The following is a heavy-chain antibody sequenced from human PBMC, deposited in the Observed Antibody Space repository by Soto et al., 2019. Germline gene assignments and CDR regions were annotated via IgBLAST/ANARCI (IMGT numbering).Heavy chain of an antibody. J-gene: IGHJ4*02. CDR1: GGSISSGDYY. CDR2: IYYSGST. V-gene: IGHV4-30-4*01. CDR3: ARDRIVGASDY. Sequence: QVQLQESSPGLVKPSQTLSLTCTVSGGSISSGDYYWSWIRQPPGKGLEWIGYIYYSGSTYYNPSLKSLVNISVDTSKNQFSLKLSSVTAADTAVYYCARDRIVGASDYWGQGTLVTVSS. D-gene: IGHD1-26*01.